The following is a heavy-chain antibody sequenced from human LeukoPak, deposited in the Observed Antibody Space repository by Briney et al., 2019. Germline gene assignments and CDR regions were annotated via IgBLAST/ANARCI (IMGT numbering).Heavy chain of an antibody. CDR2: INHSGST. J-gene: IGHJ5*02. V-gene: IGHV4-34*01. CDR3: ARESFSYTGWFDP. CDR1: GGSFSGYY. Sequence: SETLSLTCAVHGGSFSGYYWSWIRQPPGKGLEWIGEINHSGSTNYNPSLKSRVTMSVDTPKNQFSLKLSSVTAADTAVYYCARESFSYTGWFDPWGQGTLVTVSS. D-gene: IGHD3-16*02.